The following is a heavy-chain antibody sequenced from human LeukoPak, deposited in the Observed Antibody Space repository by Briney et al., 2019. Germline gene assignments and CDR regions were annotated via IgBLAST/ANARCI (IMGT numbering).Heavy chain of an antibody. CDR1: GFTFFTYS. J-gene: IGHJ6*02. CDR3: ARAKPSEYSSSWYVDYYYGMDV. Sequence: PGGSLRLSCAASGFTFFTYSMHWVRQAPGKGLEWVAVISYDGSNKYYADSVKGRFTISRDNSKNTLYLQMNSLRAGDTAVYYCARAKPSEYSSSWYVDYYYGMDVWGQGTTVTVSS. CDR2: ISYDGSNK. V-gene: IGHV3-30-3*01. D-gene: IGHD6-13*01.